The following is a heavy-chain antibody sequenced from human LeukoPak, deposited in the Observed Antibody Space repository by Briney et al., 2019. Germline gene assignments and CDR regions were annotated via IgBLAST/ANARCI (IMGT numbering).Heavy chain of an antibody. J-gene: IGHJ3*02. CDR1: GGSISSYF. Sequence: PSETLSLTCSVSGGSISSYFWSWIRQPPGKGLEWIGSMYYTGNTNYNPSLKSRVTISVDTSKTQYSLKLSSVTAADTAVYYCARHRYYYDSSGYYYVEAFDIWGQGTMVTVSS. CDR2: MYYTGNT. D-gene: IGHD3-22*01. V-gene: IGHV4-59*08. CDR3: ARHRYYYDSSGYYYVEAFDI.